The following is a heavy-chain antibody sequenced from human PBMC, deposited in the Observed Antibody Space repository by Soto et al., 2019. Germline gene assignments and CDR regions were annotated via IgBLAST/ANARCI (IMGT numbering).Heavy chain of an antibody. V-gene: IGHV3-33*01. CDR1: GFTFSSYG. CDR3: AREYCSGGSCYSGYYYYGMDV. J-gene: IGHJ6*02. D-gene: IGHD2-15*01. Sequence: QVQLVESGGGVVQPGRSLRLSCAASGFTFSSYGMHWVRQAPGKGLEWVAVIWYDGSNKYYADSVKGRFTISRDNSKNTLYLQMNSLRAEDTAVYYCAREYCSGGSCYSGYYYYGMDVWGQGTTVTVS. CDR2: IWYDGSNK.